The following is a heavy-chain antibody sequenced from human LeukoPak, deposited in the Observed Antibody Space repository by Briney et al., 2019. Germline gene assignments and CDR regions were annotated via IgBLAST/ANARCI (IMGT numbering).Heavy chain of an antibody. V-gene: IGHV4-30-2*01. Sequence: SETLSLTCTVSGGSISSGGYYWSWIRQPPGKGLEWIGYIYHSGSTYYNPSLKSRVTISVDRSKNQFSLKLSSVTAADTAVYYCASRKSIFGVVIKDYWGQGTLVTVSS. CDR1: GGSISSGGYY. CDR2: IYHSGST. D-gene: IGHD3-3*01. CDR3: ASRKSIFGVVIKDY. J-gene: IGHJ4*02.